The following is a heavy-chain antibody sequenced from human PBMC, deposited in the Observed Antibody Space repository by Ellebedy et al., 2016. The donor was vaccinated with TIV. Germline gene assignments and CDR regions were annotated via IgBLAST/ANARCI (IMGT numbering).Heavy chain of an antibody. Sequence: SETLSLTCTVSGASISNSGDYFWSWIRRSPGKGLEWIGYIYFSGSTYYSHSLKSRLALSLDTSKSQFSLSLSSLTAADSAIYFCARLSRPARHFDYWGQGAQVTVSS. CDR3: ARLSRPARHFDY. CDR1: GASISNSGDYF. CDR2: IYFSGST. V-gene: IGHV4-30-4*01. J-gene: IGHJ4*02.